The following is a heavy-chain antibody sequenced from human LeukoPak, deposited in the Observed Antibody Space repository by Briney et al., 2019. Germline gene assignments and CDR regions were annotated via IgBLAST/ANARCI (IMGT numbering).Heavy chain of an antibody. V-gene: IGHV4-61*05. CDR3: AMQVGIYGDYNNWFDP. Sequence: SETLSLTCIVSGGSISSTTYYWNWVRQPPGKELERIGNVDYSGSTRYNPSLKSRATMSLDSSKNQFSLRLTSVTAADMAVYYCAMQVGIYGDYNNWFDPWGQGARVTVSS. J-gene: IGHJ5*02. D-gene: IGHD4-17*01. CDR1: GGSISSTTYY. CDR2: VDYSGST.